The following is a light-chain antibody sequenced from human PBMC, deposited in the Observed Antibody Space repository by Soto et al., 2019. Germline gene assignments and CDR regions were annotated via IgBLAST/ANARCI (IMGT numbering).Light chain of an antibody. CDR2: GAS. V-gene: IGKV1-16*02. CDR1: QDISNF. J-gene: IGKJ4*01. CDR3: QQYHSYPST. Sequence: DIQMTQSPSSLSASVGDRVTITCRASQDISNFLAWFQQKPGKAPKSLIYGASSLQSGVPSQFSGSGSGTEFTLTISCLQPDDFGTYYCQQYHSYPSTFGGGTKVEIQ.